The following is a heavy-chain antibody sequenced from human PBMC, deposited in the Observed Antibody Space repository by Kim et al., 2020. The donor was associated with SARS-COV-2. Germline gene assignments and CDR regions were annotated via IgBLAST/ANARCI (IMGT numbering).Heavy chain of an antibody. CDR2: TM. Sequence: TMYYPDYVKDLFTLSRDNAKNSLYLQMNSLGDEDTAVYYCLGGYGMDVWGQGTTVTVSS. D-gene: IGHD3-16*01. J-gene: IGHJ6*02. CDR3: LGGYGMDV. V-gene: IGHV3-48*02.